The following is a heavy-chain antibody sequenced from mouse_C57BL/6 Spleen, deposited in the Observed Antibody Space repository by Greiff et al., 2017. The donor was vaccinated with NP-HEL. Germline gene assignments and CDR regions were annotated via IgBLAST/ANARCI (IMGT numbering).Heavy chain of an antibody. Sequence: QVQLKESGAELARPGASVKLSCKASGYTFTSYGIRWVKQRTGQGLEWIGEIYPRSGNTDYNEKFKGKATLTADKSSSTAYMELRSLTSEDSAVYFCAREDYSSPAYAMDYWGQGTSVTVSS. CDR1: GYTFTSYG. CDR2: IYPRSGNT. V-gene: IGHV1-81*01. J-gene: IGHJ4*01. CDR3: AREDYSSPAYAMDY. D-gene: IGHD2-5*01.